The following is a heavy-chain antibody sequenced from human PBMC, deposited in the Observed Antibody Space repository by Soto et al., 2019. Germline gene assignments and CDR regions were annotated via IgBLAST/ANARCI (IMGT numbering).Heavy chain of an antibody. CDR3: AHRHDLGGFDI. CDR2: INWNDDE. D-gene: IGHD2-15*01. V-gene: IGHV2-5*01. CDR1: GFSLNTRAVG. J-gene: IGHJ3*02. Sequence: GPTRVNATQPLTLTCTFSGFSLNTRAVGVGWIRQPPGKALEWLALINWNDDERYSPSLKDRLTITKDTSRNHVVLTMTNVDPVDTATYYCAHRHDLGGFDIWGQGTTVTVSS.